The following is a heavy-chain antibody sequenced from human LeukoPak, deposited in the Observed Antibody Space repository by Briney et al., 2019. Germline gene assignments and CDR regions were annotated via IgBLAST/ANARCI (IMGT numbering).Heavy chain of an antibody. V-gene: IGHV3-21*01. D-gene: IGHD3-10*01. Sequence: PGGSLRLSCAASGFTFSSYSMNWVRQAPGKGLEWVSSISSSSSYIHYADSVKGRFTISRDNAENSLYLQMNSLRAEDTAVYYCARDLDLLWFGESDYWGQGTLVTVSS. J-gene: IGHJ4*02. CDR1: GFTFSSYS. CDR3: ARDLDLLWFGESDY. CDR2: ISSSSSYI.